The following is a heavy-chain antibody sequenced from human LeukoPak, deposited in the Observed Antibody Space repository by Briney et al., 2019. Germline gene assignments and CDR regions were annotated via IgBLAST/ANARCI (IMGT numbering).Heavy chain of an antibody. CDR3: ARDSSGWYYFDY. D-gene: IGHD6-19*01. CDR2: IYFSGST. Sequence: PSETLSLTCTVSGGSVSSGNYYWTWIRQPPGKGLEWIGYIYFSGSTNYNPSLKSRVTISVDTSKNQFSLKLSSVTAADTAVYYCARDSSGWYYFDYGGQGPLVTVPS. CDR1: GGSVSSGNYY. J-gene: IGHJ4*02. V-gene: IGHV4-61*01.